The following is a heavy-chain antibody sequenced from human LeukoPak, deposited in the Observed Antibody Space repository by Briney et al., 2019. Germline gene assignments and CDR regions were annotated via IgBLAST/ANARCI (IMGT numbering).Heavy chain of an antibody. CDR3: ATGGRSGVALEQ. CDR2: IYSGGST. V-gene: IGHV3-53*01. J-gene: IGHJ4*02. Sequence: GGSLRLSCVVSGFIASSNYKSWVRQAPGKGLEWISLIYSGGSTYYADSVMGRFTISRDSSKTTLFLQMNSLRAEDTAVYYCATGGRSGVALEQWGQGTLVTVSS. CDR1: GFIASSNY. D-gene: IGHD3-3*01.